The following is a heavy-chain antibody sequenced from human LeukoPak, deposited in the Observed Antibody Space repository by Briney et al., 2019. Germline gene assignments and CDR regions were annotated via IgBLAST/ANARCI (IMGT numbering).Heavy chain of an antibody. CDR1: GYIFTNYW. D-gene: IGHD6-25*01. CDR3: ARHYGSAWFAH. Sequence: PGDSLTISCKTSGYIFTNYWLAWVRQMPGKGLEWVGIFNPRDSSTRYSPSIQGQVTFSADNSISTAYLQWSSLRASDTAIYYCARHYGSAWFAHWGQGTQVTVSS. J-gene: IGHJ5*02. CDR2: FNPRDSST. V-gene: IGHV5-51*01.